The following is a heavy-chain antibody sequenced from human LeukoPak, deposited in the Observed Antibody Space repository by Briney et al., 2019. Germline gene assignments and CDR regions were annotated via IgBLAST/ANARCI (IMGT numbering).Heavy chain of an antibody. V-gene: IGHV4-4*09. CDR2: IYTSGSA. CDR1: GGSISTYY. CDR3: ARHARFCTSTSCYDY. D-gene: IGHD2-2*01. Sequence: SETLSLTCTVSGGSISTYYWSWFRQPPGKGLEWIGYIYTSGSANYNPSLKSRVTISVDTSKSQFSLKLTSVTAADTAVSYCARHARFCTSTSCYDYWGQGTLVTVSS. J-gene: IGHJ4*02.